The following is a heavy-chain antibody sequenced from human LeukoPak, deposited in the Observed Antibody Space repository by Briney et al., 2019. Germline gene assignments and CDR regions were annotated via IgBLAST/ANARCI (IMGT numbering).Heavy chain of an antibody. V-gene: IGHV3-74*01. J-gene: IGHJ4*02. Sequence: GGSLRLSCAGSGFTFSNYWMHWVRQAPGKGLVWVSRINSDGSSTTYADSVKGRFTISRDNSKNTLYLQMNSLRAEDTAVYYCARESDYYDSSGYIDYWGQGTLVTVSS. CDR1: GFTFSNYW. CDR2: INSDGSST. CDR3: ARESDYYDSSGYIDY. D-gene: IGHD3-22*01.